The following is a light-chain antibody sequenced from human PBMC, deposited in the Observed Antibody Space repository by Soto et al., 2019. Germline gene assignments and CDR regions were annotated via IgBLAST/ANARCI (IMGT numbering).Light chain of an antibody. CDR2: EAS. J-gene: IGKJ1*01. Sequence: EIVLTQSPATLSSSPGERATLSCRASQTVGVRLAWYQHKPGQAPRLITYEASNRAAGIPARFSGSGSGTDFTLTIKSIATEDFAFYYCHQRKRWPRTVGQGTKVDSK. V-gene: IGKV3-11*01. CDR3: HQRKRWPRT. CDR1: QTVGVR.